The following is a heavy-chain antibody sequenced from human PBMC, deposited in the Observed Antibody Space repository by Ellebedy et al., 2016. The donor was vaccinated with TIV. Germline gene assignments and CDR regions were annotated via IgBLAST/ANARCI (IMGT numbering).Heavy chain of an antibody. CDR1: GYTFDKYY. D-gene: IGHD5-24*01. Sequence: AASVKVSCKTSGYTFDKYYMNWVRQAPGQGLEWMGIINPRGGTASYAPKFHGRLTMNADTSTSTVYMELSSLSSEDTAVYYCATYKSNWYGFDYWGQGALVTVSS. V-gene: IGHV1-46*02. CDR3: ATYKSNWYGFDY. CDR2: INPRGGTA. J-gene: IGHJ4*02.